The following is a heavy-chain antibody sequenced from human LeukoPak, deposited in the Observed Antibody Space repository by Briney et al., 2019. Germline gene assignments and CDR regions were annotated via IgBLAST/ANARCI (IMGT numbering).Heavy chain of an antibody. CDR2: ISFDGNEK. J-gene: IGHJ4*02. Sequence: PGGSLRLSCAASGFSFSSNAMHWVRQAPGKGLEWVTLISFDGNEKYYADSVKGRFTISRDNSKNTLNLQMNSLRAEDAAVYYCAKARGYSGCDYFDYWGQGTLVTVSS. D-gene: IGHD5-12*01. CDR1: GFSFSSNA. CDR3: AKARGYSGCDYFDY. V-gene: IGHV3-30*18.